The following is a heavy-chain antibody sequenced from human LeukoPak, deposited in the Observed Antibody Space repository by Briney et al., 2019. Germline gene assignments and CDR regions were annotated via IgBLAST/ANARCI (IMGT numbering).Heavy chain of an antibody. D-gene: IGHD3-3*01. CDR2: ISSSSSYI. Sequence: GGSLRLSCAASGFTFSSYSMNWVRQAPGKGLEWVSSISSSSSYIYYADSVKGRFTISRDNAKNSLYLQMNSLRAEDTAVFYCARDQYDTWSRRGNFDSWGQGTLVIVSS. J-gene: IGHJ4*02. CDR3: ARDQYDTWSRRGNFDS. V-gene: IGHV3-21*04. CDR1: GFTFSSYS.